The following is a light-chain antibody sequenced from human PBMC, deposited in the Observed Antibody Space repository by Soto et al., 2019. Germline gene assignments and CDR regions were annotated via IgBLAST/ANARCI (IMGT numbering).Light chain of an antibody. V-gene: IGLV2-11*01. CDR3: CSYAVSSLRV. CDR2: DVT. Sequence: QSALTQPRSVSGSPGQAVTISCTGTSSDVGGSNYVSWYQQHPGKAPKLVIYDVTRRPSGVPDRFSGSKSGNTASLTISVLQAEDEADYYCCSYAVSSLRVFGGGTQMTVL. J-gene: IGLJ3*02. CDR1: SSDVGGSNY.